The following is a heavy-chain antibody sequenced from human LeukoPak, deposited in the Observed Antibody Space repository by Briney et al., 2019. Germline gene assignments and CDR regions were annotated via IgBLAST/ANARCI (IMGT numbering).Heavy chain of an antibody. D-gene: IGHD5-18*01. CDR2: ISSSSSYI. V-gene: IGHV3-21*01. J-gene: IGHJ4*02. Sequence: GGSLRLSCAASGFTFSSYSMNWVRQAPGKGLEWVSSISSSSSYIYYADSVKGRFTISRGNAKNSLYLQMNSLRAEDTAVYYCATSETWIQLWSGPYYFDYWGQGTLVTVSS. CDR3: ATSETWIQLWSGPYYFDY. CDR1: GFTFSSYS.